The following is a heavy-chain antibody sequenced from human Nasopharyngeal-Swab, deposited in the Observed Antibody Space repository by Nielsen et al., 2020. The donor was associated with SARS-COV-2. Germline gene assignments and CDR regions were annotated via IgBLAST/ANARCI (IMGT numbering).Heavy chain of an antibody. J-gene: IGHJ6*03. V-gene: IGHV4-59*01. Sequence: WIRQPPGKGLEWIGDIYYSGSTNYNPSLKSRVNISVDRSKTQFYLKLNSVTAADTAVYFCARDPGTLYYYYYMDVWGKGTTVTVSS. CDR2: IYYSGST. CDR3: ARDPGTLYYYYYMDV.